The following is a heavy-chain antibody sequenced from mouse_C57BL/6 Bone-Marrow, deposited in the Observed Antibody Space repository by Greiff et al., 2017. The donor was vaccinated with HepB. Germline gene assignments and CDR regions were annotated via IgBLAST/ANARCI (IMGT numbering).Heavy chain of an antibody. V-gene: IGHV6-3*01. J-gene: IGHJ2*01. CDR1: GFTFSNYW. Sequence: DVKLVESGGGLVQPGGSMKFSCVASGFTFSNYWMNWVRQSPEKGLEWVAQIRLKSDNYATHYAESVKGRFTISRDDSKSSVYLQMNNLRAEDTGIYYCTGNGQLRPYYFDYWGQGTTLTVSS. D-gene: IGHD3-2*02. CDR2: IRLKSDNYAT. CDR3: TGNGQLRPYYFDY.